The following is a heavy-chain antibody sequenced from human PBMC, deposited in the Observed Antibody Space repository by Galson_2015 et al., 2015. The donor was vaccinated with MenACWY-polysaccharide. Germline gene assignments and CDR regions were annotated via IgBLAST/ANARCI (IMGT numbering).Heavy chain of an antibody. J-gene: IGHJ4*02. CDR1: GFTLSTYS. Sequence: SLRLSCAGSGFTLSTYSMTWVRQAPGNGLEWVSFISPDGSDIDYAASLKGRFTISRDNAKVYLEVNSLRAEDTAVYYCARDIRRKYYGSGSHGYFDSWGQGTLVTVSS. D-gene: IGHD3-10*01. CDR3: ARDIRRKYYGSGSHGYFDS. CDR2: ISPDGSDI. V-gene: IGHV3-21*01.